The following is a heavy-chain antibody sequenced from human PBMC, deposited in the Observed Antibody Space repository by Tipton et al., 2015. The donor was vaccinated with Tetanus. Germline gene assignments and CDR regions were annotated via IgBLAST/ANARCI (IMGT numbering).Heavy chain of an antibody. Sequence: QLVQSGGEVKKPGESLKISCKGSGYIFTNYWIGWVRQMPGEGLEWMGIIYPGDSDTRYSPSFQGQVTISVDKSINTAYLQWSSLKASDTSMFYCARAHCSDGVCNFDFWGQGALVTVAS. D-gene: IGHD2-8*01. CDR2: IYPGDSDT. CDR1: GYIFTNYW. J-gene: IGHJ4*02. CDR3: ARAHCSDGVCNFDF. V-gene: IGHV5-51*01.